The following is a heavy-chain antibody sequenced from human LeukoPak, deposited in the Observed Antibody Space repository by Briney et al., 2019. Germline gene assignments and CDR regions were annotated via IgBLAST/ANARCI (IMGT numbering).Heavy chain of an antibody. D-gene: IGHD6-13*01. CDR2: ISGSGGST. Sequence: GGSLRLSCAASGFTFSSYTMRWVRQAPGKGLEWVSSISGSGGSTYYSDSVKGRFTSSRDNSKNTLYLQMNSLRVEDTAVYYCAISSTWQTMNFDYWGQGTLVTVSS. J-gene: IGHJ4*02. V-gene: IGHV3-23*01. CDR3: AISSTWQTMNFDY. CDR1: GFTFSSYT.